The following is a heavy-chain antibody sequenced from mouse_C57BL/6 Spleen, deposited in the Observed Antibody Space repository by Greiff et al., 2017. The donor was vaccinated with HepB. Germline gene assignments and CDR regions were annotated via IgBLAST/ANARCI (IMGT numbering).Heavy chain of an antibody. CDR3: ARERAGSKYAMDY. V-gene: IGHV1-53*01. CDR1: GYTFTSYW. CDR2: INPSNGGT. J-gene: IGHJ4*01. Sequence: QVQLQQPGTELVKPGASVKLSCKASGYTFTSYWMHWVKQRPGQGLEWIGNINPSNGGTNYNEKFKSKATLTVDKSSSTAYMQLSSLTSEDSAVYSCARERAGSKYAMDYWGQGTSVTVSS. D-gene: IGHD2-5*01.